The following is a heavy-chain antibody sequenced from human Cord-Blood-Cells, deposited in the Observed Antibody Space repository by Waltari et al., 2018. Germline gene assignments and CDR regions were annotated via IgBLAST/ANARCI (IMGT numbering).Heavy chain of an antibody. D-gene: IGHD7-27*01. J-gene: IGHJ4*02. CDR2: ISWDGGST. V-gene: IGHV3-43*01. Sequence: EVQLVESGGVVVQPGGSLRLSCAASGFTFDDYTMHWVRQAPGKGLEWVSLISWDGGSTYYADSVKGRFTISRDNSKNSLDLQMNSLRTEDTALYYCAKERTGDLDYWGQGTLVTVSS. CDR3: AKERTGDLDY. CDR1: GFTFDDYT.